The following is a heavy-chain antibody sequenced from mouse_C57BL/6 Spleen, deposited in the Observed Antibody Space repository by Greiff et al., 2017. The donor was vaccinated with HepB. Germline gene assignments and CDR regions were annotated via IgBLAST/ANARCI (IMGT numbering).Heavy chain of an antibody. D-gene: IGHD2-2*01. V-gene: IGHV3-6*01. CDR3: ARREGYHWYFDV. CDR2: ISYDGSN. Sequence: EVQLQQSGPGLVKPSQSLSLTCSVTGYSITSGYYWNWLRQFPGNKLEWMGYISYDGSNKYNPSLKNRISITRDTSKNQFFLKLNSVTTEDTATYYCARREGYHWYFDVWGTGTTVTVSS. CDR1: GYSITSGYY. J-gene: IGHJ1*03.